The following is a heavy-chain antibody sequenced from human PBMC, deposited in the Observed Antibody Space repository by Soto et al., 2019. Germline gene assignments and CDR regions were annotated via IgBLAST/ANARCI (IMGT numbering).Heavy chain of an antibody. J-gene: IGHJ4*02. Sequence: QVQLQESGPGLVKPSGTLSLTCAVSGGSFTSNNWWPWVRQPPGQGLGWIGEIYRTGSTNYNPSLKSRVTISLDKSENQFSLKVTSLTAADTAVYYCASRDPGTSVDYWGQGTLVTVSS. V-gene: IGHV4-4*02. CDR1: GGSFTSNNW. CDR3: ASRDPGTSVDY. D-gene: IGHD1-7*01. CDR2: IYRTGST.